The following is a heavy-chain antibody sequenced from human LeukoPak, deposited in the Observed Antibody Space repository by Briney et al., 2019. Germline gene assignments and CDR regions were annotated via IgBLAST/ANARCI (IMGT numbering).Heavy chain of an antibody. CDR2: ISWNSGSI. CDR3: AKGMATVTTRAFDI. CDR1: GFTFDDYA. D-gene: IGHD4-17*01. V-gene: IGHV3-9*03. J-gene: IGHJ3*02. Sequence: GRSLRLSCAASGFTFDDYAMHWVRQAPGKGLEWVSGISWNSGSIGYADSVKGRFTISRDNAKNSLYLQMNSLRAEDMALYYCAKGMATVTTRAFDIWGQGTMVIVSS.